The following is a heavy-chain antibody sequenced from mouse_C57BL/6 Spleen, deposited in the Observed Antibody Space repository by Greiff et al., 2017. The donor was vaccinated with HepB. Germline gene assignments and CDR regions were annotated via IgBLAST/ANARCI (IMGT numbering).Heavy chain of an antibody. Sequence: QVTLKECGPGILQPSQPLSLPCSFSGFSLSTSNMGIGWIRQPSGKGLEWLAHIWWNDDKYYNPSLKSRLTISKDTSNTQVFLKITSVDTADTATYDCARFYGTDWYFDVWGTGTTVTVSS. V-gene: IGHV8-5*01. CDR3: ARFYGTDWYFDV. D-gene: IGHD1-1*01. CDR2: IWWNDDK. J-gene: IGHJ1*03. CDR1: GFSLSTSNMG.